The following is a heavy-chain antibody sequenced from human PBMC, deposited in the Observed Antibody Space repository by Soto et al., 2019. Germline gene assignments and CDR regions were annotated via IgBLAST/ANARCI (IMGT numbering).Heavy chain of an antibody. CDR2: STVNPHGCST. V-gene: IGHV3-72*01. CDR1: AFTLSDHS. D-gene: IGHD3-22*01. CDR3: VRSPYFSGSSGYTRCLDY. Sequence: PGGSLRLSCAASAFTLSDHSIGWVRQAPGKGLEWVGLSTVNPHGCSTSYAPSVKGRFTISRDNSKNSAYLQMNSLKAEDTAVYYGVRSPYFSGSSGYTRCLDYWGQGTLVTVSP. J-gene: IGHJ4*02.